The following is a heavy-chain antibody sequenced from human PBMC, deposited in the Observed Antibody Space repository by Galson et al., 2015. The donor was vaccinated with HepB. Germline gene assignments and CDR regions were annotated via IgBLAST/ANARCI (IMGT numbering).Heavy chain of an antibody. Sequence: SLRLSCAASGFTFSSYWMSWVRQAPGKGLEWVANIKQDGSEKYYVDSVEGRFTISRDNAKNSLYLQMNSLRAEDTAVYYCARIVVVPAAIMGSYYYYGMDVWGQGTTVTVSS. CDR1: GFTFSSYW. CDR3: ARIVVVPAAIMGSYYYYGMDV. CDR2: IKQDGSEK. J-gene: IGHJ6*02. V-gene: IGHV3-7*01. D-gene: IGHD2-2*01.